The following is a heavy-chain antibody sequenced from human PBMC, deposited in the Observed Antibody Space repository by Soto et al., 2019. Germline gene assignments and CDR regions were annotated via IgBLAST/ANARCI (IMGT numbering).Heavy chain of an antibody. Sequence: QVQLVESGGGLVKPGGSLRLSCAASGFTFSDYYMSWIRQAPGKGLEWVSYISSSGSYTYYAASVMGRFTISRDNAKNSLYLQRDSLRAEDTAVYYCARDKRDYKGVLPTDYWGQGTLVTVSS. J-gene: IGHJ4*02. D-gene: IGHD3-10*01. CDR2: ISSSGSYT. V-gene: IGHV3-11*06. CDR1: GFTFSDYY. CDR3: ARDKRDYKGVLPTDY.